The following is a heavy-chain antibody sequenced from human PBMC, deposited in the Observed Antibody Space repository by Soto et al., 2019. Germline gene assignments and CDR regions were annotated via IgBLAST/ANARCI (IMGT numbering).Heavy chain of an antibody. Sequence: PGGSLRLSCAASGFFFTSYAMNWVRQAPGKGLEWVSGISGSGGATSYAASVKGRFTISRDNSKNTQYRQMNSLRADDTAVYYCAKDAIMVSSSYNYFDYWGQGTLVTVSS. V-gene: IGHV3-23*01. CDR2: ISGSGGAT. J-gene: IGHJ4*02. CDR1: GFFFTSYA. CDR3: AKDAIMVSSSYNYFDY. D-gene: IGHD6-13*01.